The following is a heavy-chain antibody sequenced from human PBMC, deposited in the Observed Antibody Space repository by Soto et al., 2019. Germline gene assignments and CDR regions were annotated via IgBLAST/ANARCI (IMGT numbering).Heavy chain of an antibody. V-gene: IGHV1-69*02. CDR3: ASPKPAVDDYGDS. Sequence: GASVKLSCKASGGTFSSYTISWVRQAPGQGLEWMGRIIPILGIANYAQKFQGRVTITADKSTSTAYMELSSLRSEDTAVYYCASPKPAVDDYGDSWGQGTLVTVSS. D-gene: IGHD6-19*01. CDR2: IIPILGIA. J-gene: IGHJ4*02. CDR1: GGTFSSYT.